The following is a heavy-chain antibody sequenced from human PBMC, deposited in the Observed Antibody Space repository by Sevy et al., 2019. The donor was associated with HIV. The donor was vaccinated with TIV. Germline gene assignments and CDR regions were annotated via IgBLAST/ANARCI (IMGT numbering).Heavy chain of an antibody. CDR1: EFTFDDYG. D-gene: IGHD2-21*02. Sequence: GESLKISCAASEFTFDDYGMSWVRQAPGKGLEWVSFIIWNGGAESYADSVKGRFSISRDNTKNSPYLQMNSLRAEDTAFYFCAREKSCGGDCYYFDYWGHGTLVTVSS. CDR2: IIWNGGAE. V-gene: IGHV3-20*04. J-gene: IGHJ4*01. CDR3: AREKSCGGDCYYFDY.